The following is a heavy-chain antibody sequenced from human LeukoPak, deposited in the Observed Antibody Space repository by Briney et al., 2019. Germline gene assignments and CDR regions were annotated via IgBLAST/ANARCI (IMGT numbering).Heavy chain of an antibody. Sequence: GAPAKVSCKASGYTFTSYGISWVRQAPGQGLEWMGWISAYNGNTNYAQKLQGRVTMSTDTSTSTAYMELRSLRSDDTAVYYCARDRCIVGATGAEEFDYWGQGTLVTVSS. D-gene: IGHD1-26*01. CDR1: GYTFTSYG. CDR2: ISAYNGNT. J-gene: IGHJ4*02. V-gene: IGHV1-18*01. CDR3: ARDRCIVGATGAEEFDY.